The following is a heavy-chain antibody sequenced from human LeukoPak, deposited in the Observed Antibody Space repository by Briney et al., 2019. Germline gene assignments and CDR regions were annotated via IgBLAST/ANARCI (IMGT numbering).Heavy chain of an antibody. D-gene: IGHD3-9*01. CDR3: ARVMGRLVRTWYFDL. V-gene: IGHV3-66*01. Sequence: GGSLRLSCAASGFTVSSNYMAWVRQAPGKGLEWVSVIYDGGFTDYTDSVKGRFTISRDNSKNTLYLQMNSLRADDTAVYYCARVMGRLVRTWYFDLWGRGTLVTVSS. CDR1: GFTVSSNY. J-gene: IGHJ2*01. CDR2: IYDGGFT.